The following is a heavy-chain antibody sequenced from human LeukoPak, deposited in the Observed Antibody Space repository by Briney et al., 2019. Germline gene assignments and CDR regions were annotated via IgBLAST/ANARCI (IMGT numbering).Heavy chain of an antibody. CDR3: ATSHDSSSNN. CDR2: INQDGGAK. Sequence: SGGSLRLSCAASGFTFSSYWMAWVRQAPGKGLEWVGNINQDGGAKFSVDSVKCRFTISRDNARNSLYLQMNNPRVEDTGIYYCATSHDSSSNNWGQGTLVTVSS. D-gene: IGHD3-22*01. CDR1: GFTFSSYW. J-gene: IGHJ4*02. V-gene: IGHV3-7*01.